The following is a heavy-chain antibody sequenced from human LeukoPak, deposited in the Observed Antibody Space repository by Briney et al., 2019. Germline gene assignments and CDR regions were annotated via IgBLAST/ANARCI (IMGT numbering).Heavy chain of an antibody. Sequence: PSETLSLTCAVYGGSFSGYYWSWIRQPPGKGLEWIGEINHSGSTNYNPSLKSRVTISVDTSKNQFSLKLTSVTAADTAVYFCARGGYYGSGNDFRFDPWGQGTLVTVSS. J-gene: IGHJ5*02. CDR2: INHSGST. CDR1: GGSFSGYY. D-gene: IGHD3-10*01. CDR3: ARGGYYGSGNDFRFDP. V-gene: IGHV4-34*01.